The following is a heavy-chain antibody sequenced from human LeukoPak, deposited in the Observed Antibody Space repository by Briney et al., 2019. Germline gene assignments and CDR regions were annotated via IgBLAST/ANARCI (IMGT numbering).Heavy chain of an antibody. V-gene: IGHV3-23*01. Sequence: GGSLRLSCSASGFTFSSYAMTWVRQAPGKGLECFSLISGGGGGTYYADSVKGRFTISRDNSKNTLFLQMDNLRADDTAVYSCAKDRSMNNWNAFHFDLWGRGTLVTVSS. CDR2: ISGGGGGT. J-gene: IGHJ2*01. CDR3: AKDRSMNNWNAFHFDL. D-gene: IGHD1-20*01. CDR1: GFTFSSYA.